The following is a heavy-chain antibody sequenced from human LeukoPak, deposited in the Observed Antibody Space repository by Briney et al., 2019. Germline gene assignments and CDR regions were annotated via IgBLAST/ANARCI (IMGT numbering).Heavy chain of an antibody. D-gene: IGHD4-11*01. J-gene: IGHJ6*03. CDR1: GGSFSGYY. V-gene: IGHV4-59*01. Sequence: PSETLSLTCAVYGGSFSGYYWSWIRQPPGKGLEWSGYMYYSGSTNYSPSLKSRVTISVDTSKNQFSLKLSSVTAAVTAVYCCARVGLSVTTPIYCYYMDDWGKGTTVTVSS. CDR3: ARVGLSVTTPIYCYYMDD. CDR2: MYYSGST.